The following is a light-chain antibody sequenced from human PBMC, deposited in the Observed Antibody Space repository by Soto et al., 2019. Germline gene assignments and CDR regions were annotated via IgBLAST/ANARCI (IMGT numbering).Light chain of an antibody. CDR2: EVS. CDR1: SSNVGTYNL. Sequence: QSALTQPASVSGSPGQSITISCTGTSSNVGTYNLVSWYQQHPGEAPKLLIYEVSERPSGVSIRFTASKSGNTASLTIYGLQAEDEADYYCCSYADVSSYVFGTGTKLTVL. V-gene: IGLV2-23*02. CDR3: CSYADVSSYV. J-gene: IGLJ1*01.